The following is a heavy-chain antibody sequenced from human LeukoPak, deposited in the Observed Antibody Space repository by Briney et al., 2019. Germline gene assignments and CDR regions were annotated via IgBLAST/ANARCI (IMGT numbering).Heavy chain of an antibody. D-gene: IGHD2-15*01. CDR1: GYTFTDYY. Sequence: ASVRVSCKASGYTFTDYYLHWVRQALGQGLEWMECINPNSGDTDFAQKFRGRIAMARDTSIDTAYMDLGRLRFDDTAVYYCARGWVGNDFFYGLGVWGQGTTVTVSS. CDR2: INPNSGDT. CDR3: ARGWVGNDFFYGLGV. J-gene: IGHJ6*02. V-gene: IGHV1-2*02.